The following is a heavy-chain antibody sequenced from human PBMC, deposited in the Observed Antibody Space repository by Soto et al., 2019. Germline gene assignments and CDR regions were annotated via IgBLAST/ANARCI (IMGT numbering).Heavy chain of an antibody. Sequence: QVQLVQSGAEVKKPGASVKVSCKASGYTFTTYGISWVRPAPGQGLEWMGRISAYNGNTNYAQKLQGGVTMTTYRSTGTAYRALRSMRSDVTVVYYCASDRHYNGDYDYWGRGSLVTVSS. D-gene: IGHD4-17*01. CDR3: ASDRHYNGDYDY. CDR2: ISAYNGNT. J-gene: IGHJ4*02. V-gene: IGHV1-18*01. CDR1: GYTFTTYG.